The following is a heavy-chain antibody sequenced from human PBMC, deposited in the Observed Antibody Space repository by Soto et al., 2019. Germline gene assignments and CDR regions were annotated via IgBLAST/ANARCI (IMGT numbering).Heavy chain of an antibody. J-gene: IGHJ5*02. CDR2: ISTYSGDT. CDR3: AIHHGPTTSENWFDP. Sequence: VKVSCKSPGYTFFTYEFNWRLQAPGQGLEWMGWISTYSGDTKYAQKCQGRVTMTTATSTTTAYLELRSLRSDDTAVYYCAIHHGPTTSENWFDPWGQGPLATVSS. V-gene: IGHV1-18*01. CDR1: GYTFFTYE. D-gene: IGHD5-12*01.